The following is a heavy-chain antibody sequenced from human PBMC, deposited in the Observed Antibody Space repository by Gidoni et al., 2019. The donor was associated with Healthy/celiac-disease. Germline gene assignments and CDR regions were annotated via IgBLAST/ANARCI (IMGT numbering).Heavy chain of an antibody. Sequence: QVQLQESGPGLVKPSQTLSLTCTVSGGSIRSGDYYWSWIRQPPGKGLEWIGYIYYSGSTYYNPSLKSRVTISVDTSKNQFSLKLSSVTAADTAVYYCARVNSGSGYYLVGDYWGQGTLVTVSS. J-gene: IGHJ4*02. V-gene: IGHV4-30-4*01. CDR3: ARVNSGSGYYLVGDY. D-gene: IGHD3-3*01. CDR2: IYYSGST. CDR1: GGSIRSGDYY.